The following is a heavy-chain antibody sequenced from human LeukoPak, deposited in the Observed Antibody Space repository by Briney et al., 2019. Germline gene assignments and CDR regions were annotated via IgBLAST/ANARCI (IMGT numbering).Heavy chain of an antibody. J-gene: IGHJ5*02. Sequence: SETLSLTCAVSGGSISSNSHYWGWIRQPPGTGLEWIANNFHNGNTAYNPSLKRRVTISIDTSQNQLSLRLSSVTAADTAVYYCARVGWGNVAAYPNWLDPWGQGTVVTVSS. CDR1: GGSISSNSHY. V-gene: IGHV4-39*07. D-gene: IGHD3-16*01. CDR2: NFHNGNT. CDR3: ARVGWGNVAAYPNWLDP.